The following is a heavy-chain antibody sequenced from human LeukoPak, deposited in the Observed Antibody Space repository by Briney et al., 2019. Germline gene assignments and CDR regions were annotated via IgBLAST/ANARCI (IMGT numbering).Heavy chain of an antibody. D-gene: IGHD1-26*01. Sequence: SETLSLTCAVYGGSFSGYYWSWIRQPPGKGLEWIGEINHSGSTNYNPSLKSRVTISVDTSKNQFSLKLSSVTAADTAVYYCARLGSDRGEVDYWGQGTLVTVSS. V-gene: IGHV4-34*01. J-gene: IGHJ4*02. CDR2: INHSGST. CDR1: GGSFSGYY. CDR3: ARLGSDRGEVDY.